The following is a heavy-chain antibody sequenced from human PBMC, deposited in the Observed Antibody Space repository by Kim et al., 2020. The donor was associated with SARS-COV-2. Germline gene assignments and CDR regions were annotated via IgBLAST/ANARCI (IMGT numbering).Heavy chain of an antibody. J-gene: IGHJ6*01. D-gene: IGHD5-18*01. CDR3: ARSACSGYSCRSVYYYYG. Sequence: GGSLRLSCAASGFTFSSYGMHWVRQAPGKGLEWVAVISYDGSNKNYADSVKGRFTISRDNSKNTLYLQMSSLRAEDTAVYYCARSACSGYSCRSVYYYYG. CDR1: GFTFSSYG. CDR2: ISYDGSNK. V-gene: IGHV3-30*04.